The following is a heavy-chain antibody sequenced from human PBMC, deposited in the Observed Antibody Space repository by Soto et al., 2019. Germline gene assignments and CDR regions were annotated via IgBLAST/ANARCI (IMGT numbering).Heavy chain of an antibody. D-gene: IGHD6-13*01. CDR3: AIGLYSSTWYYAFDY. J-gene: IGHJ4*02. V-gene: IGHV1-8*01. Sequence: QVQLVQSGAEVKKPGASVKVSCKASGYTFTTYDINWVRQATGEGLEWMGWMNPNSGNTGHAQKFQGRVTLTSDTSISTDYMELNSLRAEETAVYYCAIGLYSSTWYYAFDYWGQGTLVPVSS. CDR2: MNPNSGNT. CDR1: GYTFTTYD.